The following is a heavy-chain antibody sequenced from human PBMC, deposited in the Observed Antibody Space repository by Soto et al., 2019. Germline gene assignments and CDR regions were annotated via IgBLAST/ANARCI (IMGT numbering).Heavy chain of an antibody. J-gene: IGHJ6*02. Sequence: XATLSLTCTVSGGSMNDYYWSWIRQPSGKGLEWIGRIFTSGNTNYNPSLRSRLTMSVDTSTNQVSLRLTSVTAADTAVYYCASGRLVSRYYGLDVWGQGTTVTVSS. V-gene: IGHV4-4*07. CDR2: IFTSGNT. CDR1: GGSMNDYY. CDR3: ASGRLVSRYYGLDV. D-gene: IGHD6-6*01.